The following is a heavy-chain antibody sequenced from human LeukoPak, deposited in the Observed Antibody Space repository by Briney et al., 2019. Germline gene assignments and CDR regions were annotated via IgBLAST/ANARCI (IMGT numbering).Heavy chain of an antibody. D-gene: IGHD6-13*01. CDR3: ARTKRYESEQLEGFGY. Sequence: GSLRLSCAASGFTFSSSAMSWVRQPPGKGLEWIGSIYYSGNTYYNPSLKSRVTISVDTSRNQFSLKLSSVSAADTAAYYCARTKRYESEQLEGFGYWGQGTLVTVSS. CDR2: IYYSGNT. V-gene: IGHV4-39*01. J-gene: IGHJ4*02. CDR1: GFTFSSSA.